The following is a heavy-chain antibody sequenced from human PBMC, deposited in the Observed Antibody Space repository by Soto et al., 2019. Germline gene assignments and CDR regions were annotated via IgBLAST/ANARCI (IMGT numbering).Heavy chain of an antibody. D-gene: IGHD6-13*01. Sequence: PWGSLRLSCAASGFTFSSYSMNWVRQAPGKGLEWVSSISSSSSYIYYADSVKGRFTISRDNAKNSLYLQMNSLRAEDTAVYYCARGYSSSWPNWFDPWGQGTLVTVSS. CDR2: ISSSSSYI. J-gene: IGHJ5*02. CDR3: ARGYSSSWPNWFDP. V-gene: IGHV3-21*01. CDR1: GFTFSSYS.